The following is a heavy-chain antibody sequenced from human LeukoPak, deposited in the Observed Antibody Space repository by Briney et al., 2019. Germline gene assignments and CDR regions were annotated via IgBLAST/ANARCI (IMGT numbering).Heavy chain of an antibody. J-gene: IGHJ6*03. D-gene: IGHD3-10*01. V-gene: IGHV4-4*07. CDR1: GVSISSYY. CDR3: ARGTYYYGSGSYYKSPTYYYYMDV. CDR2: IYTSGST. Sequence: PSETLSLTCTVSGVSISSYYWSWIRQPAGKGLEWIGRIYTSGSTNYNPSLKSRVTMSVDTSKNQFSLKLSSVTAADTAVYYCARGTYYYGSGSYYKSPTYYYYMDVWGKGTTVTVSS.